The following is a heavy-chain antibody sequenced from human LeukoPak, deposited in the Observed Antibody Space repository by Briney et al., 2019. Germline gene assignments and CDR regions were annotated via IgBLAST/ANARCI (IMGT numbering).Heavy chain of an antibody. CDR3: AKGGYSYGFSPDY. CDR2: ISGSGDST. D-gene: IGHD5-18*01. Sequence: GGSLRLSCAASGFTFSSYAMIWVRQAPGKGLEWVSAISGSGDSTYYADSVKGRFTISRDNSKNTLYLQMNSLRAEDTAEYYCAKGGYSYGFSPDYWGQGTLVTVSS. V-gene: IGHV3-23*01. CDR1: GFTFSSYA. J-gene: IGHJ4*02.